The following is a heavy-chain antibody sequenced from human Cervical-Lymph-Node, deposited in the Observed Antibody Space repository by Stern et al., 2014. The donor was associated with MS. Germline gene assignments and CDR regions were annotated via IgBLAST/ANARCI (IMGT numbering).Heavy chain of an antibody. V-gene: IGHV1-18*01. Sequence: VQLVESGGEVKKPGASVKVSCKASGYTFAGYGITWVRQAPGQGLEWMGWINAYNGNTNYAQKLQDRVTMTKDTPPRIAYLELKGLRSDDPAVYYCARSYGSGIYGMDVWGQGTTVIVSS. J-gene: IGHJ6*02. CDR2: INAYNGNT. CDR3: ARSYGSGIYGMDV. D-gene: IGHD3-10*01. CDR1: GYTFAGYG.